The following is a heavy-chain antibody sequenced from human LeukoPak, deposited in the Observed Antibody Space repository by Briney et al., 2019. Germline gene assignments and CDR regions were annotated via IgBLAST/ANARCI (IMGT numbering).Heavy chain of an antibody. CDR3: ARHHIQHPHYFDY. V-gene: IGHV4-59*08. D-gene: IGHD2-2*01. J-gene: IGHJ4*02. CDR2: IYYTGST. CDR1: GGSISGYY. Sequence: SETLSLTCTVSGGSISGYYWSWIRQPPGKGLEWIAFIYYTGSTHYNPSPKSRVTISVDTSKNQFSLKLSAVTAADTAVYYCARHHIQHPHYFDYWGQGTLVTVSS.